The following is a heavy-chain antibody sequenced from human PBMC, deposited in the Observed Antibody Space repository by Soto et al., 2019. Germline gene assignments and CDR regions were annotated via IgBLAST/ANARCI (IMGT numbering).Heavy chain of an antibody. D-gene: IGHD3-22*01. Sequence: QVQLQESGPGLVKPSQTLSLTCTVSGDSIGTGGYYWDWIRQHPGKGPEWIGYIHYSGNTYYNPSIKSRLTISRDASKNQFYLHLSSVTDADTAVYYCATNHGDISGRTPLLFDSWGQGTLVTVSS. CDR2: IHYSGNT. CDR3: ATNHGDISGRTPLLFDS. CDR1: GDSIGTGGYY. J-gene: IGHJ4*02. V-gene: IGHV4-31*03.